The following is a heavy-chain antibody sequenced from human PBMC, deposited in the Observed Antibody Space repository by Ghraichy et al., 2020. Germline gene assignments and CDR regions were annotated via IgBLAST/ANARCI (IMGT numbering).Heavy chain of an antibody. V-gene: IGHV3-72*01. CDR2: IQNKDTKYIT. Sequence: GESLNISCEASGFAFECHYMDWVRQAPGKGLGWGGSIQNKDTKYITQYAASVKGRFSISREDSKNSLFLQMNSLKTEDTAVYFCTRVGAYCGNDCYSRYFDLWGRGTLVTVSS. D-gene: IGHD2-21*02. CDR3: TRVGAYCGNDCYSRYFDL. CDR1: GFAFECHY. J-gene: IGHJ2*01.